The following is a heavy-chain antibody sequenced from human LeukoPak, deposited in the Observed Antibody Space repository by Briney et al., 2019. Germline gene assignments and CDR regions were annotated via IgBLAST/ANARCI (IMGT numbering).Heavy chain of an antibody. Sequence: GGPLRLSCAASGFTFSSYAMSWVRQAPGKGLEWVSAISGSGGSTYYADSVKGRFTISRDNSKNTLYLQMNSLRAEDTAVYYCAKSSHYYDSSGYYGGLDAFDIWGQGTMVTVSS. CDR1: GFTFSSYA. CDR3: AKSSHYYDSSGYYGGLDAFDI. J-gene: IGHJ3*02. CDR2: ISGSGGST. V-gene: IGHV3-23*01. D-gene: IGHD3-22*01.